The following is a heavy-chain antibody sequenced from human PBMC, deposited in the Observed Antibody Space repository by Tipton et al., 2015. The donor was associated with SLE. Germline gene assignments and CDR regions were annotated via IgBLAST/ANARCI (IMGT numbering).Heavy chain of an antibody. CDR1: GFTVNSYA. CDR2: ISRSGDST. V-gene: IGHV3-23*01. Sequence: SLRLSCAVSGFTVNSYAMSWVRQAPGKGLEWVSAISRSGDSTYYAESVKGRFTISRDNSKNTLYLQLNILRVEDTAVYYCAKDDKWAGGYFDYWGQGTLITVSS. CDR3: AKDDKWAGGYFDY. J-gene: IGHJ4*02. D-gene: IGHD1-26*01.